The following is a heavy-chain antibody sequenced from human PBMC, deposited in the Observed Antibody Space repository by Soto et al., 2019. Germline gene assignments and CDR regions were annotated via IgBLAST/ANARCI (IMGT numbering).Heavy chain of an antibody. Sequence: QVQLVESGGGVVQPGRSLRLSCAASGFTFSSYAMHWVRQAPGKGLEWVAVISYDGSNKYYADSVKGRFTISRDNSKNTLYLQMNSLRAEDTAVYYCARAGQVTVSRVAVKNRYFDYWGQGTLVTVSS. CDR1: GFTFSSYA. V-gene: IGHV3-30-3*01. CDR2: ISYDGSNK. J-gene: IGHJ4*02. CDR3: ARAGQVTVSRVAVKNRYFDY. D-gene: IGHD2-21*01.